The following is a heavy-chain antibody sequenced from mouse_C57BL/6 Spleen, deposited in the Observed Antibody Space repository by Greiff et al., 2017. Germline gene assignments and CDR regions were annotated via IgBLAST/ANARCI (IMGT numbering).Heavy chain of an antibody. CDR3: ARDTPLEYFDV. J-gene: IGHJ1*03. CDR1: GYSITSGYD. Sequence: EVQLQQSGPGMVKPSQSLSLTCTVTGYSITSGYDWHWIRHFPGNKLEWMGYISYSGSTNYNQSLKSRTSITHDTSKNHFFLKLNSVTTEDTATYYCARDTPLEYFDVWGTGTTVTVSS. CDR2: ISYSGST. V-gene: IGHV3-1*01.